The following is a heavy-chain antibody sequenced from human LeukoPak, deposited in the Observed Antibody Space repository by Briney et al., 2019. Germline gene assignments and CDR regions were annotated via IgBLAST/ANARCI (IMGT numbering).Heavy chain of an antibody. CDR2: IKEDGTVK. V-gene: IGHV3-7*03. CDR3: ARIGYRSSSFDY. CDR1: RFNCNNYW. J-gene: IGHJ4*02. D-gene: IGHD6-6*01. Sequence: GGSLRLSCAASRFNCNNYWMSWVRQAPGRGLEWVANIKEDGTVKYYVDSVKGRFIISRDNAKTSQYLQINSLRAEDTAIYYCARIGYRSSSFDYWGQGTLVTVSS.